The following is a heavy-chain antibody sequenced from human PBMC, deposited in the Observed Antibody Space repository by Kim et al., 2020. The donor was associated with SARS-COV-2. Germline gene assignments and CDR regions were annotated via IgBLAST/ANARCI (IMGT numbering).Heavy chain of an antibody. CDR3: AREPSLKNWFDP. CDR1: GGTFSSYA. CDR2: IIPIFGTA. Sequence: SVKVSCKASGGTFSSYAISWVRQAPGQGLEWMGGIIPIFGTANYAQKFQGRVTITADESTSTAYMELSSLRSEDTAVYYCAREPSLKNWFDPWGQGTLVTVSS. J-gene: IGHJ5*02. V-gene: IGHV1-69*13.